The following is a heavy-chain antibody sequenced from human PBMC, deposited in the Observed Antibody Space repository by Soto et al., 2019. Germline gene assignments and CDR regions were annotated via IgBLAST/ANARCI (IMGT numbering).Heavy chain of an antibody. V-gene: IGHV1-18*01. Sequence: AASVKVSCKASGYTFTSYGISRVRQAPGQGLEWMGWISAYNGNTNYAQKLQGRVTMTTDTSTSTAYMELRSLRSDDTAVYYCAREGNYDFWSGYKQYYYYYYYMDVWGKGTTVTVSS. CDR2: ISAYNGNT. J-gene: IGHJ6*03. CDR3: AREGNYDFWSGYKQYYYYYYYMDV. CDR1: GYTFTSYG. D-gene: IGHD3-3*01.